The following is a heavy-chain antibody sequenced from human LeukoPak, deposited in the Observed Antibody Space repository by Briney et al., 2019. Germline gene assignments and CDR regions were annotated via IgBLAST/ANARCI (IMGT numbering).Heavy chain of an antibody. CDR1: GFTFSSYS. J-gene: IGHJ4*02. CDR3: AREAYSFEAFDY. CDR2: ISSSSSYI. D-gene: IGHD5-18*01. Sequence: GGSLRLSCAAPGFTFSSYSMNWVRQAPGKGLEWVSSISSSSSYIYYADSVKGRFTTSRDNAKNSLYLQMNSLRAEDTAVYYCAREAYSFEAFDYWGQGTLVTVSS. V-gene: IGHV3-21*01.